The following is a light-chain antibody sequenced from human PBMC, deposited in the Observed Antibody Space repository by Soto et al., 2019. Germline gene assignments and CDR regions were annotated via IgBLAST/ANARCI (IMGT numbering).Light chain of an antibody. J-gene: IGKJ2*02. V-gene: IGKV2-28*01. CDR1: QSLLYSNGYNY. CDR3: MQALQTPRT. Sequence: DIVMTQSPLSLPVTPGEPASISCRSIQSLLYSNGYNYLDWYLQKPGQSPQLLIYLTFNRSSGVPDRFSGSGSGTDFTLKISRVEAEDVGVYYCMQALQTPRTFGQGTKLEIK. CDR2: LTF.